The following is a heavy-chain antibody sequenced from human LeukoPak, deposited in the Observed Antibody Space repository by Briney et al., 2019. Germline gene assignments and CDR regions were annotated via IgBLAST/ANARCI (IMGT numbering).Heavy chain of an antibody. CDR2: IYSGGST. D-gene: IGHD3-3*01. CDR3: AREYITIRSRWFDP. CDR1: GFTFSSYG. V-gene: IGHV3-66*01. J-gene: IGHJ5*02. Sequence: GGSLRLSCAASGFTFSSYGMHWVRQAPGKGLEWVAVIYSGGSTYYADSVKGRFTISRDNSKNTLYLQMNSLRAEDTAVYYCAREYITIRSRWFDPWGQGTLVTVSS.